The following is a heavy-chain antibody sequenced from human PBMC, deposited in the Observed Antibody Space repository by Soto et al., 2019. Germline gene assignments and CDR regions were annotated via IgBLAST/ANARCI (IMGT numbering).Heavy chain of an antibody. V-gene: IGHV3-21*01. J-gene: IGHJ6*02. D-gene: IGHD2-2*01. CDR2: ISSSSSYI. CDR3: ARAGXCSSTSCSSYYYYGMDV. CDR1: GFTFSSYS. Sequence: GGSLRLSCAASGFTFSSYSMNWVRQAPGKGLEWVSSISSSSSYIYYADSVKGRFTISRDNAKNSLYLQMNSLRAEDTAVYYCARAGXCSSTSCSSYYYYGMDVWGQGTTVTVSS.